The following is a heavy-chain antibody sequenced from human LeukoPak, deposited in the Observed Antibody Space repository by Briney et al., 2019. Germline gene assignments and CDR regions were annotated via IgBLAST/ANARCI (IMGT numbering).Heavy chain of an antibody. J-gene: IGHJ4*02. CDR3: ARGHRDYDILTGYYYNY. CDR1: GGSFSGYY. Sequence: SETLSLTCAVYGGSFSGYYWSWIRQPPGKGLEWIGEINHSGSTNYNPSLKSRVTISVDTSKNQFSPKLSSVTAADTAVYYCARGHRDYDILTGYYYNYWGQGTLVTVSS. CDR2: INHSGST. D-gene: IGHD3-9*01. V-gene: IGHV4-34*01.